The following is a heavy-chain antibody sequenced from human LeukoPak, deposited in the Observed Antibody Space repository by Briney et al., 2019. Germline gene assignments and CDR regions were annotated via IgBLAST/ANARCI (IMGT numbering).Heavy chain of an antibody. J-gene: IGHJ4*02. Sequence: GASVKVSCKASGYTFTSYDINWVRQATGQGLEWMGWMNPNSGNTGYAQKFQGRVTMTRNTSISTAYMELSSLRCEDTAVYYCARGLIAAAGNLVYWGQGTLVTVSS. D-gene: IGHD6-13*01. V-gene: IGHV1-8*01. CDR2: MNPNSGNT. CDR1: GYTFTSYD. CDR3: ARGLIAAAGNLVY.